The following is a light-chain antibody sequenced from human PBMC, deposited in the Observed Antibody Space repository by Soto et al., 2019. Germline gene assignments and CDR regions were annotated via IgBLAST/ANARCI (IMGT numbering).Light chain of an antibody. J-gene: IGKJ1*01. CDR3: QQYGSSGT. Sequence: EILLTQSPGTLSVSPGERATLSCRASQSVSSNFAWYQQKPGQAPRLLIYGASTRATGIPARFSGSGSGTDFTLTISRLEPEDFAVYYCQQYGSSGTFGQGTKVDIK. CDR1: QSVSSN. CDR2: GAS. V-gene: IGKV3-20*01.